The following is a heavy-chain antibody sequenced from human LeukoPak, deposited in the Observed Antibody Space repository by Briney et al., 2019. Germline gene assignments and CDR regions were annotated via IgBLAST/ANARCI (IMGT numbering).Heavy chain of an antibody. J-gene: IGHJ4*02. Sequence: GGSLRLSCVASGFTFSSYSMNWVRQAPGKGLEWVSYISSGGDTIYYADSVKGRFTISRDNAKNSLYLQMNSLRDEDTAVYYCATAVSDYWGQGTLVTVSS. CDR3: ATAVSDY. CDR2: ISSGGDTI. V-gene: IGHV3-48*02. D-gene: IGHD5/OR15-5a*01. CDR1: GFTFSSYS.